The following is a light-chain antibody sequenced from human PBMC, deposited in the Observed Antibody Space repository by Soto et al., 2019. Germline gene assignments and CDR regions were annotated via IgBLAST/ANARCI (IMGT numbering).Light chain of an antibody. CDR3: LQHYNDPWT. J-gene: IGKJ1*01. CDR1: QDIRND. CDR2: AAS. Sequence: IPMTQSPSSLSASVGDRVTITCRASQDIRNDLGWYQQTPGKAPTVLIYAASTLQSGVPPRFSGSGSGTDFTLTINSLQPEDFATYFCLQHYNDPWTFGQGTKVEIK. V-gene: IGKV1-6*01.